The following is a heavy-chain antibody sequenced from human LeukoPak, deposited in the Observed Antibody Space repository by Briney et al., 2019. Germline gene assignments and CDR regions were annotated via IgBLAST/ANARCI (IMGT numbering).Heavy chain of an antibody. Sequence: GGSLRLSCAASGFSFSSYVMSWVRQAPGKGLEWVSAMSGSGGSPYYADSVKGRFTISRDISKNTLYLQMNSLRAEDTAVYYCAKVLWFGGKYSDYWGQGTLVTVSS. V-gene: IGHV3-23*01. CDR3: AKVLWFGGKYSDY. J-gene: IGHJ4*02. CDR2: MSGSGGSP. D-gene: IGHD3-10*01. CDR1: GFSFSSYV.